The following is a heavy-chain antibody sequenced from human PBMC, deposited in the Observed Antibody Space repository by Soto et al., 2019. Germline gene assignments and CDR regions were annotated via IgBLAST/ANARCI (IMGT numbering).Heavy chain of an antibody. J-gene: IGHJ4*02. Sequence: EVQLVESGGGLVKPGGSLRLSCAASGFIFSSYSMNWVRQAPGKGLEWVSSISPRSDYIYFAASMRGRFTISRDNAQNLLYLQMNNLRAEDTAVYHCARVSGTLERYSDLDYWGQGTLVTVSS. V-gene: IGHV3-21*01. D-gene: IGHD1-1*01. CDR1: GFIFSSYS. CDR2: ISPRSDYI. CDR3: ARVSGTLERYSDLDY.